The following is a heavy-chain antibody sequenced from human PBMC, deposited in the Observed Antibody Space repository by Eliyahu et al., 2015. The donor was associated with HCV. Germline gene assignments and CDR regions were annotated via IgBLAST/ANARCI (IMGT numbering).Heavy chain of an antibody. V-gene: IGHV1-3*01. D-gene: IGHD6-19*01. CDR1: GYTFTSYA. CDR2: INAGNGNT. CDR3: AREEYSSGLLFDY. Sequence: QVQLVQSGAEVKKPGASVKVSCKASGYTFTSYAMHWVRQAPGQRLEWMGWINAGNGNTKYSQKFQGRVTITRDTSASTAYMELSSLRSEDTAVYYCAREEYSSGLLFDYWGQGTLVTVSS. J-gene: IGHJ4*02.